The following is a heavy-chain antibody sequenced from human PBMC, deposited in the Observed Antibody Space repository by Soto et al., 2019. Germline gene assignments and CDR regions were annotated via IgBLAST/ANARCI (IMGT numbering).Heavy chain of an antibody. D-gene: IGHD2-8*01. V-gene: IGHV5-10-1*01. CDR3: ARHPPGHCTNGVCFRYYYYGMDV. J-gene: IGHJ6*02. CDR2: IDPSDSYT. Sequence: GESLKISCKGSGYSFTSYWISWVRQMPGKGLEWMGRIDPSDSYTNYSPSFQGHVTISADKSISTAYLQWSSLKASDTAMYYCARHPPGHCTNGVCFRYYYYGMDVWGQGTTVTVSS. CDR1: GYSFTSYW.